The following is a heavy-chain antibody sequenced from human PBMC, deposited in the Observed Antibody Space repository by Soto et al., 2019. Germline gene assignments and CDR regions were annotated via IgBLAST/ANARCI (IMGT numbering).Heavy chain of an antibody. V-gene: IGHV4-4*02. D-gene: IGHD6-13*01. CDR2: IYHSGST. Sequence: QVQLQESGPGLVKPSGTLSLTCAVSGGSISSSNWWSWVRQPPGKGLEWIGEIYHSGSTNYNPSLKSPVTISVDKSKNQFSLKLSSVIAADTAVYYCARAAMGGSSWPFDYWGQGTLVTVSS. J-gene: IGHJ4*02. CDR3: ARAAMGGSSWPFDY. CDR1: GGSISSSNW.